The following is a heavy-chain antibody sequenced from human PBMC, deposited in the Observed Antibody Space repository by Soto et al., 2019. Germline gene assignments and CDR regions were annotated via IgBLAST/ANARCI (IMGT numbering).Heavy chain of an antibody. CDR2: ISYDGSNK. V-gene: IGHV3-30-3*01. CDR3: ARDLGSIAVAGTSLY. J-gene: IGHJ4*02. CDR1: GFTFSSYA. D-gene: IGHD6-19*01. Sequence: QVQLVESGGGVVQPGRSLRLSCAASGFTFSSYAMHWVRQAPGKGLEWVAVISYDGSNKYYADSVKGRFTISRDNSKNTLYLQMSSLRAEDTAVYYCARDLGSIAVAGTSLYWGQGTLVTVSS.